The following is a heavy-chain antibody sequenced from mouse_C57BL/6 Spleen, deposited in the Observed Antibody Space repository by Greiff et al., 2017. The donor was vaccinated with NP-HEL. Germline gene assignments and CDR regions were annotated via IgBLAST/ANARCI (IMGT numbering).Heavy chain of an antibody. CDR3: ARYPIYYEYDGDMDY. D-gene: IGHD2-4*01. J-gene: IGHJ4*01. Sequence: QVQLQQSGPELVKPGASVKISCKASGYAFSSSWMNWVKQRPGKGLEWIGRIYPGDGDTNYNGKFKGTATLTADTSSSTAYLQRTSLTSEDSAIYVCARYPIYYEYDGDMDYWGQGTSVTVSS. CDR2: IYPGDGDT. V-gene: IGHV1-82*01. CDR1: GYAFSSSW.